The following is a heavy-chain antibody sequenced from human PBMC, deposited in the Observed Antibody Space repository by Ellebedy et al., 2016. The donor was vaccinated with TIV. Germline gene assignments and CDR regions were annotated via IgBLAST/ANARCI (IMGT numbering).Heavy chain of an antibody. CDR2: LYYSGST. CDR3: ARGGGSGRHRGLLDY. V-gene: IGHV4-61*01. D-gene: IGHD3-10*01. Sequence: SGTLSLTCSVSDGSVSSVTNHWSWIRQPPGKGLEWIGYLYYSGSTDYSPSLKSRVTISVDTSKNQFSLKLSSVTAADTAVYYCARGGGSGRHRGLLDYWGQGTLVTVSS. CDR1: DGSVSSVTNH. J-gene: IGHJ4*02.